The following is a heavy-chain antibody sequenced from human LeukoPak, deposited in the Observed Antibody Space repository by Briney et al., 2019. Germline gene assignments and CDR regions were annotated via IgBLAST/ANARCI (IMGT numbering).Heavy chain of an antibody. Sequence: GASVKVSCKASGYTFTSYDINWVRQATGQGLEWMGWMNPNRGNTGYAQKFQGRVTMTRDTSISTAYMELSSLRSEDTAVYYCARGYYDSSGYTDFQHWGQGTLVTVSS. CDR2: MNPNRGNT. J-gene: IGHJ1*01. CDR1: GYTFTSYD. CDR3: ARGYYDSSGYTDFQH. V-gene: IGHV1-8*01. D-gene: IGHD3-22*01.